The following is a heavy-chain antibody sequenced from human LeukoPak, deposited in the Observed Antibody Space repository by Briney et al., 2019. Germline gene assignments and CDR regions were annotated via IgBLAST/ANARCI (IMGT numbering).Heavy chain of an antibody. CDR2: IIPIFGTA. CDR3: ARDRNGYSYGYPRRAAFDI. CDR1: GGTFSSYA. V-gene: IGHV1-69*06. D-gene: IGHD5-18*01. Sequence: GASVKVSCKASGGTFSSYAISWVRQAPGQGLEWMGGIIPIFGTANYAQKFQGRVTITADKSTSTAYMELSSLRSEDTAVYYCARDRNGYSYGYPRRAAFDIWGQGTMVTVSS. J-gene: IGHJ3*02.